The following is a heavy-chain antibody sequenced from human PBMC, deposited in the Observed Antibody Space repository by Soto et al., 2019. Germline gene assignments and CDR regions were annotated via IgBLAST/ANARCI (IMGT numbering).Heavy chain of an antibody. J-gene: IGHJ4*02. CDR1: GFTFSSHA. CDR3: ARDLGAWKFDY. CDR2: ISYDGSNQ. D-gene: IGHD1-1*01. Sequence: QVRVVESGGGVVQPGRSLRLSCAASGFTFSSHAMHWVRQAPGKGLEWVAFISYDGSNQHYADSVKGRFTISRDNSENTLYLQMNSLRGEDTAMYYCARDLGAWKFDYWGQGTLVTVSS. V-gene: IGHV3-30-3*01.